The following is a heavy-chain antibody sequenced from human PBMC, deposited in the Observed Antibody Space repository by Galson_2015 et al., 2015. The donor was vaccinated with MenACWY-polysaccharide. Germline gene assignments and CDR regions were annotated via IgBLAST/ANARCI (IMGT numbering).Heavy chain of an antibody. CDR2: IYYNGRS. D-gene: IGHD4-17*01. Sequence: TLSLTCAVSGASISSGSHYWSWFRQYPGKNLEWIAYIYYNGRSNYNPSLRSRVSISMDMSKNQFSLNLGSVTAADTAVYFCAGIPATETSYGWSNPGGQGTLVTVSS. J-gene: IGHJ5*02. CDR3: AGIPATETSYGWSNP. CDR1: GASISSGSHY. V-gene: IGHV4-31*11.